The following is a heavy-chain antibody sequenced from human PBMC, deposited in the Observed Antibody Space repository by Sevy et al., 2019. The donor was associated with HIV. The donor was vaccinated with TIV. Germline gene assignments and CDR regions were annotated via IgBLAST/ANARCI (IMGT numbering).Heavy chain of an antibody. V-gene: IGHV3-7*01. Sequence: GGSLRLSCAASGFTFSNYWMSWARQVSGKGLEWVGNIKPDGTEKHYVDSMKGRFTISRDNAENSVFLQMDGLRAEDTAIYYCARDRGEILSSAFDYWGQGTLVTVSS. CDR3: ARDRGEILSSAFDY. D-gene: IGHD3-16*01. CDR2: IKPDGTEK. CDR1: GFTFSNYW. J-gene: IGHJ4*02.